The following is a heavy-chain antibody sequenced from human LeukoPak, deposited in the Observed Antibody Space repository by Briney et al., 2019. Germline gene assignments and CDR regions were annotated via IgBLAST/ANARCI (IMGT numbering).Heavy chain of an antibody. D-gene: IGHD3-10*01. V-gene: IGHV4-59*08. CDR2: IYYSGST. J-gene: IGHJ4*02. Sequence: SETLSLTCTVSGGSISSYYWSWIRQPPGKGLEWIGYIYYSGSTNYNPSLKSRVTISVDTSKNQFSLKLSSVTAADTAVYYCARGGWDYYGSGSYPNYFDYWGQGTLVTVSS. CDR3: ARGGWDYYGSGSYPNYFDY. CDR1: GGSISSYY.